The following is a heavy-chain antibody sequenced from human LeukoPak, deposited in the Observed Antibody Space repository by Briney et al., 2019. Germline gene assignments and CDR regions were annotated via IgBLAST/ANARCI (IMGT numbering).Heavy chain of an antibody. V-gene: IGHV4-59*01. Sequence: PSETLSLTCIVSGGSISNYYWSWIRQPPGKGLEWIGNIYYSGSTNYNPSLKSRVTLSLDTSKNQFSLKLSSVTAADTAVYYCARGGVWELLDYWGQGTLVTVSS. D-gene: IGHD1-26*01. J-gene: IGHJ4*02. CDR2: IYYSGST. CDR1: GGSISNYY. CDR3: ARGGVWELLDY.